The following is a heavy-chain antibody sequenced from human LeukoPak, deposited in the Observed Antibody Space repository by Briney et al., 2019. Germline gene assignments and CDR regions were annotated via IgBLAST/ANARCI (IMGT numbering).Heavy chain of an antibody. CDR2: INPNSGST. J-gene: IGHJ3*02. CDR3: AREGGLGYCTNGICSTGYAFDI. V-gene: IGHV1-2*02. Sequence: ASVKVSCKASGYTFTGYWMHWVRQGPGQGLEWMGWINPNSGSTNYAHNFQGRVTMTRDTSICTAYMELSSLRSDDTAVYYCAREGGLGYCTNGICSTGYAFDIWGQGTMVTVSS. CDR1: GYTFTGYW. D-gene: IGHD2-8*01.